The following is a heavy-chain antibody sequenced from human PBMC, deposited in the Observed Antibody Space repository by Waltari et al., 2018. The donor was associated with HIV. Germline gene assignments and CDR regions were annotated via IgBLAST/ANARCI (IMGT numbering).Heavy chain of an antibody. CDR1: GGSFSGFY. CDR3: ARGQSGGNWFDP. CDR2: INHSGST. V-gene: IGHV4-34*01. D-gene: IGHD1-26*01. Sequence: QVQLQQWGAGLLKPSETLSLTCAVYGGSFSGFYWTWIRQPPGKGLEWIGEINHSGSTNYNPSLKGRVTISVDTSKNQFSLKLSTVTAADTAVYYCARGQSGGNWFDPWGQGTLVTVSS. J-gene: IGHJ5*02.